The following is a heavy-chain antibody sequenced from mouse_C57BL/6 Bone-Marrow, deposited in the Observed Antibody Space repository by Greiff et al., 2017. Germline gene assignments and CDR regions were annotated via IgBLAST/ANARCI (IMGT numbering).Heavy chain of an antibody. J-gene: IGHJ3*01. Sequence: EVQLQESGGGLVKPGGSLKLSCAASGFTFSSYAMSWVRQTPEKRLEWVATISDGGSYTYYPDNVKGRFTLSRDNAKNNLYLQMSHLKSEDTAMYYCAGFAYWGQGTLVTVSA. CDR2: ISDGGSYT. CDR3: AGFAY. V-gene: IGHV5-4*01. CDR1: GFTFSSYA.